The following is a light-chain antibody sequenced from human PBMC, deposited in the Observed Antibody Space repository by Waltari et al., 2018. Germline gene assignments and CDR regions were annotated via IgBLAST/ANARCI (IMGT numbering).Light chain of an antibody. CDR3: ASYASYNTLV. V-gene: IGLV2-8*01. CDR1: SNDIGGYFY. CDR2: DVT. Sequence: QSALTQPPSASGSPCQPVTLPRTGTSNDIGGYFYVSWYQQHPGKAPTLMLYDVTNRPSGVPDRFSGSKSGNTASLTVSGLQAEDEAEYYCASYASYNTLVFGGGTKLTVL. J-gene: IGLJ2*01.